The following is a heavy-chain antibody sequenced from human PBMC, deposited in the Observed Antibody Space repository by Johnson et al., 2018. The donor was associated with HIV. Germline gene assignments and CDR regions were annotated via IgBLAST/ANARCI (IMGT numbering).Heavy chain of an antibody. V-gene: IGHV3-30*02. CDR3: AKDVGNYWPNAFDV. J-gene: IGHJ3*01. CDR1: GFAFNAYG. Sequence: QVQLVESGGGLVQPGGSLTLSCAASGFAFNAYGMHWVRQAPGKGLQWVTFIRYDGSNKYYADSVNGRFTISRDNSKNTLYLQMNSLRAEDTVVYYFAKDVGNYWPNAFDVWGQGTMLTVSS. D-gene: IGHD3-22*01. CDR2: IRYDGSNK.